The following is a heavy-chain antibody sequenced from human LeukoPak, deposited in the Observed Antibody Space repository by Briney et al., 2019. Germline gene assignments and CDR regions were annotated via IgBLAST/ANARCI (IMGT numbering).Heavy chain of an antibody. V-gene: IGHV3-30*18. CDR3: AQERGGA. J-gene: IGHJ5*02. CDR1: GFTFSSYG. CDR2: ISYDGSNK. D-gene: IGHD3-16*01. Sequence: PGRSLRLSCAASGFTFSSYGMHWVRQAPGKGLEWVAVISYDGSNKYYADSVKGRFTISRDNSKNTLFLQMNSLRAEDTAVYYCAQERGGAWGQGTLVTVSS.